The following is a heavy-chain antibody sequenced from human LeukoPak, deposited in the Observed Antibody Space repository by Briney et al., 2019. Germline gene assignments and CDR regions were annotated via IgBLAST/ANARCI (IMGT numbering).Heavy chain of an antibody. J-gene: IGHJ4*02. Sequence: PGGSLRLSCAASGFTFSSYGMHWVRQAPGKGLEWVAFMRYDGSNKYYADSVKGRFTISRDNSKNTLYLQMNSLRAEDTAVYYCALLSNVVVTAIQYYFDYWGQGTLVTVSS. D-gene: IGHD2-21*02. V-gene: IGHV3-30*02. CDR3: ALLSNVVVTAIQYYFDY. CDR1: GFTFSSYG. CDR2: MRYDGSNK.